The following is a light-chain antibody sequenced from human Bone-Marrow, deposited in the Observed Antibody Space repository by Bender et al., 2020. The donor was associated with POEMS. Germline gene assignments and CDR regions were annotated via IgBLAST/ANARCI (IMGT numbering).Light chain of an antibody. V-gene: IGLV1-40*01. CDR1: SSNIGARYD. CDR3: QSYDNSLSGHVV. J-gene: IGLJ2*01. CDR2: GNS. Sequence: QSVLTQPPSVSGAPGQRVTISCTGSSSNIGARYDVHWYQQLPGTVPKLLIYGNSNRPSGVPDRFSGSRSGTSASLAITGLQAEDEADYYCQSYDNSLSGHVVFGGGTKLTVL.